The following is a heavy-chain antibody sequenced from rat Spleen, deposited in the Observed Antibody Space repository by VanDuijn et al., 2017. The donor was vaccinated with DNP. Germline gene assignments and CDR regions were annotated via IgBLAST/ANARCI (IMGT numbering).Heavy chain of an antibody. J-gene: IGHJ3*01. CDR1: GYSITSSYR. CDR2: INHSGST. D-gene: IGHD1-11*01. V-gene: IGHV3-3*01. CDR3: ARGDYGGYSHWFDY. Sequence: EVQLQESGPGLVKPSQSLSLTCSVTGYSITSSYRWNWIRKFPGDKMEWIGYINHSGSTGYNPSLKSRISITRDTSKNQFFLHLSSVTTEDTATYYCARGDYGGYSHWFDYWGQGTLVTVSS.